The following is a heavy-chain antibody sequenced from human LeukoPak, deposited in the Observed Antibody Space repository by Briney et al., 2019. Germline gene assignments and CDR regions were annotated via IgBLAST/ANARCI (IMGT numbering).Heavy chain of an antibody. J-gene: IGHJ5*02. D-gene: IGHD5-12*01. CDR1: GFTFNIFG. V-gene: IGHV3-33*03. CDR2: IWYDGSEK. Sequence: PGGSLRPSCVASGFTFNIFGIHWVRQAPGKGLEWVGVIWYDGSEKYYADSVKGRFTISRDNSRNTVDLQMDSLRAEDTAVYYCAKDRTGGYDCPDQWGQGTLVTVSS. CDR3: AKDRTGGYDCPDQ.